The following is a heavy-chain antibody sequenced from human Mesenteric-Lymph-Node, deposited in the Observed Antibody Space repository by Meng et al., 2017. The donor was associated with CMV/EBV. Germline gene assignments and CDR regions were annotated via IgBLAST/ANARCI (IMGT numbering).Heavy chain of an antibody. Sequence: SGFTVSNYALSWVRQAPGKGLEWVSLIYSGGTSTNYADSVKGRFTISRDNSKNTLYLQMNSLRGEDTAVYYCAKGYTPLNRYGSYDYWGQGTLVTVSS. V-gene: IGHV3-23*03. J-gene: IGHJ4*02. D-gene: IGHD5-12*01. CDR3: AKGYTPLNRYGSYDY. CDR2: IYSGGTST. CDR1: GFTVSNYA.